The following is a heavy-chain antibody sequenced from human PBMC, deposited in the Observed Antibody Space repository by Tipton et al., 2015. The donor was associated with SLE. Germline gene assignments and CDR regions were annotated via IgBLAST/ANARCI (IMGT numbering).Heavy chain of an antibody. CDR2: IYHSGST. CDR3: AREVMDWYFDL. D-gene: IGHD3-16*01. CDR1: GGSIRSSNW. Sequence: TLSLTCAVSGGSIRSSNWWSWVRQPPGKGLEWIGEIYHSGSTNYNPSLKSRVTISVDTSKNQLSLKLSSVTAADTAVYYCAREVMDWYFDLWGRGTLVTVSS. V-gene: IGHV4-4*02. J-gene: IGHJ2*01.